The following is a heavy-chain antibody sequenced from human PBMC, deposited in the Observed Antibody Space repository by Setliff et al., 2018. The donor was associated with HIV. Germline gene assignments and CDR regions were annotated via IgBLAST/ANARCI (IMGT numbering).Heavy chain of an antibody. J-gene: IGHJ4*02. D-gene: IGHD2-2*01. Sequence: SETLSLTCTVSGGSISNGDHYWAWIRQSPGKGLEWIGYIYYTGDTYYRSSLRSRISISIDASKNKFSLQLSSVTAADTAVYYCARQSTTSRDFDSWGQGTLVTVSS. V-gene: IGHV4-30-4*08. CDR3: ARQSTTSRDFDS. CDR1: GGSISNGDHY. CDR2: IYYTGDT.